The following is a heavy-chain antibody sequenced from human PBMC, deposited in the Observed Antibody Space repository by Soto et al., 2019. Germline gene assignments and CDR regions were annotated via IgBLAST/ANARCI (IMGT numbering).Heavy chain of an antibody. CDR2: ISSSSSTI. D-gene: IGHD2-2*01. J-gene: IGHJ5*02. V-gene: IGHV3-48*02. CDR1: GFTFSSYS. Sequence: LRLSCAASGFTFSSYSMNWVRQAPGKGLEWVSYISSSSSTIYYADSVKGRFTISRDNAKNSLYLQMNSLRDEDTAVYYCAREPKYQLPHFDPWGQGTLVTVSS. CDR3: AREPKYQLPHFDP.